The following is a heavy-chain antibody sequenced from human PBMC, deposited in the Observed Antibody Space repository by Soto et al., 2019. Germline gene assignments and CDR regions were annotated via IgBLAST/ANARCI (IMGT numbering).Heavy chain of an antibody. CDR3: ARGRVVDFKTPGPWSSFDL. CDR2: ISYPGDT. V-gene: IGHV4-61*01. Sequence: QVQLQESGPGLVKPSETLSLTCSDSGGSVSSSSYYWTWIRHPPGQGLEWIAYISYPGDTNYNPSLKSRATLSIDTSRIRFSRTLRSAIAADTAVFYCARGRVVDFKTPGPWSSFDLWGRGTLVTVSS. CDR1: GGSVSSSSYY. D-gene: IGHD3-10*01. J-gene: IGHJ2*01.